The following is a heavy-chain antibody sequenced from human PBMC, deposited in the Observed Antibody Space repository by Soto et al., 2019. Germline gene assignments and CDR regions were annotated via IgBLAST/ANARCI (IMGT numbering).Heavy chain of an antibody. V-gene: IGHV1-18*04. D-gene: IGHD2-15*01. CDR1: GYTFTSYG. CDR2: ISAYNGNT. CDR3: AKGAAEVVVVGAAPRFSWFDP. Sequence: GASVKVSCKASGYTFTSYGISWVRQAPGQGLEWMGWISAYNGNTNYAQKLQGRVTMTTDTSTSTAYMELRSLRSDDTAVYYCAKGAAEVVVVGAAPRFSWFDPWGQGTPVTVSS. J-gene: IGHJ5*02.